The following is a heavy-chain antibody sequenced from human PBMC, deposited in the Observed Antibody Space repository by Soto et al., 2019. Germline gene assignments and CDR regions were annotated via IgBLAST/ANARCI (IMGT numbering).Heavy chain of an antibody. Sequence: GVSLRLSCAASGFTFSSYGMHWVRQAPGKGLEWVAVISYDGSNKYYADSVKGRFTISRDNSKNTLYLQMNSLRAEDTAVYYCAKEGPVATIFVRWFDPWGQGTLVTVSS. CDR2: ISYDGSNK. D-gene: IGHD5-12*01. J-gene: IGHJ5*02. CDR3: AKEGPVATIFVRWFDP. CDR1: GFTFSSYG. V-gene: IGHV3-30*18.